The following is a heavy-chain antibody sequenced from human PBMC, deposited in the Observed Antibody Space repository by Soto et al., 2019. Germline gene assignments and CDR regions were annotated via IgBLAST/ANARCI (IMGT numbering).Heavy chain of an antibody. J-gene: IGHJ4*02. CDR2: IITILGIA. D-gene: IGHD3-10*01. V-gene: IGHV1-69*08. Sequence: QVQLVQSGAEVKTPGSSVKVSCKASGGTFSSYTISWVRQAPGQGLEWMGRIITILGIANYAQKFQGRVTITADKSTSTAYMELSSLRSEDTAVYYCAREGSGSYSNDYWGQGTLVTVSS. CDR1: GGTFSSYT. CDR3: AREGSGSYSNDY.